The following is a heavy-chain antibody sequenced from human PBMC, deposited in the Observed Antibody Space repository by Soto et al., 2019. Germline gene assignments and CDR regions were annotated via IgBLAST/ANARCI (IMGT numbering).Heavy chain of an antibody. J-gene: IGHJ4*02. CDR2: INHSGST. Sequence: PSETLSLTCAVSGGSFSGYYRSWIRQPPGKGLEWIGEINHSGSTNYNPSLKSRVTISVDTSKNQFSLKLSSVTAADTAVYYCARGEDVVVAAIFDYWGQGTLVTISS. V-gene: IGHV4-34*01. D-gene: IGHD2-15*01. CDR3: ARGEDVVVAAIFDY. CDR1: GGSFSGYY.